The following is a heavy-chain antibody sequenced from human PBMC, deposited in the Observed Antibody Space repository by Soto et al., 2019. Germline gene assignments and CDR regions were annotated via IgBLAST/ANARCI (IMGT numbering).Heavy chain of an antibody. CDR1: GFTFSSYD. D-gene: IGHD4-17*01. CDR2: IGTAGDT. V-gene: IGHV3-13*01. CDR3: ARGTVTNYYYYGRDG. Sequence: GGSLRLSCAASGFTFSSYDMHWVRQATGKGLEWVSAIGTAGDTYYPGSVKGRFTISRENAKNSLYLQMNSLRAGDTAVSYCARGTVTNYYYYGRDGCGQGTTVTVSS. J-gene: IGHJ6*02.